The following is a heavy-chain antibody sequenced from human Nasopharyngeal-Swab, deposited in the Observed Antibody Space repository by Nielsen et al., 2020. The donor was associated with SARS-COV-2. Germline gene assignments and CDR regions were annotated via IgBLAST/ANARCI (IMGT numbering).Heavy chain of an antibody. CDR1: GFTFSKFW. D-gene: IGHD6-13*01. V-gene: IGHV3-7*03. CDR2: IKEDGGDE. CDR3: ARESSSSWLGLTRGYYGLDV. Sequence: GSLRLSCEASGFTFSKFWMSWVRQAPGKGLEWVASIKEDGGDENYSDSAKGRFTISRDNAKNSVFLQIKSLRVEDTAVYFCARESSSSWLGLTRGYYGLDVWGQGKKVTV. J-gene: IGHJ6*02.